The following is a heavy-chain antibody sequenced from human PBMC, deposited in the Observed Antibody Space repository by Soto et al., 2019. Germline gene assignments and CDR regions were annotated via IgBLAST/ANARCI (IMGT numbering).Heavy chain of an antibody. CDR1: AFTFSSYA. Sequence: GGSLRLSCAASAFTFSSYAMSWFRHAPGKGLEWVSAISGSGGSTYYADSVKGRFTISRDNSKNTLYLQMNSLRAEDTAVYYCAKDLSYYEPVNWFDPWGQGTLVTVSS. J-gene: IGHJ5*02. CDR3: AKDLSYYEPVNWFDP. D-gene: IGHD3-22*01. CDR2: ISGSGGST. V-gene: IGHV3-23*01.